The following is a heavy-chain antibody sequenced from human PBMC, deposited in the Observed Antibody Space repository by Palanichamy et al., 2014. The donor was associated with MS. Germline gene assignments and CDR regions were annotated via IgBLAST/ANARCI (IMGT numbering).Heavy chain of an antibody. D-gene: IGHD2-2*01. CDR2: INSDGSSS. J-gene: IGHJ4*02. V-gene: IGHV3-74*01. CDR1: GFTFSSYW. Sequence: ESGGGFSSGLGGPVRLSCAASGFTFSSYWMHWVRQAAGKGLVWVGRINSDGSSSSYADSVKGRFTISRDNAKNTLYLQMNSLRAEDTAVYYCARDYRSSSGQTVDYWGQGTLVTVSS. CDR3: ARDYRSSSGQTVDY.